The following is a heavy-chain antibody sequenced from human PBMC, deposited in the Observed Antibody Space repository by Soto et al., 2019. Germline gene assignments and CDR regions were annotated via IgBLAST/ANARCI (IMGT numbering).Heavy chain of an antibody. D-gene: IGHD2-2*02. Sequence: GGSLRLSCAASGFTFSSYAMSWVRQAPGKGLEWVSAISGSGGSTYYADSVKGRFAISRDNSKNTLYLQMNSLRAEDTAVYYCAKDPTHTDYYYYGMDVWGQGTTVTVSS. CDR3: AKDPTHTDYYYYGMDV. CDR2: ISGSGGST. CDR1: GFTFSSYA. V-gene: IGHV3-23*01. J-gene: IGHJ6*02.